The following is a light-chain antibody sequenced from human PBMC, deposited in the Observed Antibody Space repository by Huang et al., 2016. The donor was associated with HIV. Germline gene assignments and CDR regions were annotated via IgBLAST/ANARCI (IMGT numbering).Light chain of an antibody. V-gene: IGKV3-15*01. CDR3: QHYNNWPPRT. CDR2: GAS. J-gene: IGKJ1*01. Sequence: EIVMTQSPATLSLSPGERVTLSCRASQSLSTNLAWYQQKPGQAPRLLIYGASTRATGIPVRFSGGGSGTEFTLTISSLQSEDSAIYYCQHYNNWPPRTFGQGTKVEI. CDR1: QSLSTN.